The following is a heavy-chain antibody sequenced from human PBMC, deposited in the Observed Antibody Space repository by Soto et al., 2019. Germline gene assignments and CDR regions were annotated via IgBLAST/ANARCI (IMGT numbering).Heavy chain of an antibody. CDR3: GAGSFDH. D-gene: IGHD6-25*01. Sequence: GESLKISCKASGYNFVEYWIGWVRQMPGKGLEWMESVYPNDSEVKYSPSFQGQVTVSADKSINTAYLHWSSLKPSDSATYYCGAGSFDHWGQGTPVTVSS. J-gene: IGHJ4*02. CDR2: VYPNDSEV. CDR1: GYNFVEYW. V-gene: IGHV5-51*01.